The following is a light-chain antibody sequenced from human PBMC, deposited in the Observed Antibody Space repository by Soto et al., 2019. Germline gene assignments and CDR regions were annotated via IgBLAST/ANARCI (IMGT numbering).Light chain of an antibody. CDR3: QSYDTGLSVYV. Sequence: QSVLTQPPSASGTPGQRVTISCSGGTANIGGNPVTWYQRLPGTAPRLLIYSNDQRPSGVPDRFSGSKSGTSASLAISGLQSQDEADYYCQSYDTGLSVYVFGTGTKVTVL. J-gene: IGLJ1*01. CDR2: SND. CDR1: TANIGGNP. V-gene: IGLV1-44*01.